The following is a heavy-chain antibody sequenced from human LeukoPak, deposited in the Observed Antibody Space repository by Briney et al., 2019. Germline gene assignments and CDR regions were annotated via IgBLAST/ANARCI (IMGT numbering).Heavy chain of an antibody. Sequence: PGGSLRLSCAASGFTFSSHVMNWVRQAPGKGLEWVSVISGGSNTYYADSVKGRFTISRDNSKNTLYLQMNSLRAEDTAVYYCARDYLHRIDYWGQGTLVTVSS. CDR2: ISGGSNT. D-gene: IGHD3-16*02. J-gene: IGHJ4*02. CDR1: GFTFSSHV. V-gene: IGHV3-23*01. CDR3: ARDYLHRIDY.